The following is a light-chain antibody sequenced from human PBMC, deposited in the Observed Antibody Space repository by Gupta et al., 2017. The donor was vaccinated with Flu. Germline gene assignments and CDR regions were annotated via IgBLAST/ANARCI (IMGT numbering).Light chain of an antibody. J-gene: IGLJ2*01. V-gene: IGLV1-47*01. CDR1: TSNIGSDY. Sequence: RDTICGSGSTSNIGSDYVYWCQQFPGTAPKLHMERDNQRRSGVPDRFSGSKSGTAASLACSGRRAEDEDDYYCAGWEASRNGPIFGGGTKLTVL. CDR3: AGWEASRNGPI. CDR2: RDN.